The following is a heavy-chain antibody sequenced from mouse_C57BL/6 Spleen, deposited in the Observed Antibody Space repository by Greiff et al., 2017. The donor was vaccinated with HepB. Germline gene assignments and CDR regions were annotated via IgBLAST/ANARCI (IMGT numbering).Heavy chain of an antibody. Sequence: VQLQQSGGGLVKPGGSLKLSCAASGFTFSDYGVHWVRQAPEKGLEWVAYISSGSSTIYYADTVKGRFTISRDNAKNTLFLQMTSLRSEDTAMYYCARHGYYAMDYWGQGTSVTVSS. J-gene: IGHJ4*01. CDR1: GFTFSDYG. CDR2: ISSGSSTI. CDR3: ARHGYYAMDY. V-gene: IGHV5-17*01.